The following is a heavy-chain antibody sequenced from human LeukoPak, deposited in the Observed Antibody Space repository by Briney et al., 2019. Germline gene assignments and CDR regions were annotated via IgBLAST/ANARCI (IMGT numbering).Heavy chain of an antibody. CDR3: ARGRVVVAATAFLPPPRDAFDI. D-gene: IGHD2-15*01. CDR1: GFTFSSYS. V-gene: IGHV3-21*01. Sequence: GGSLRLSCAASGFTFSSYSMNWVRQAPGKGLEWVSSISSSSSYIYYADSVKGRFTISRDNAKNSLYLQMNSLRAEDTAVYYCARGRVVVAATAFLPPPRDAFDIWGQGTMVIVSS. J-gene: IGHJ3*02. CDR2: ISSSSSYI.